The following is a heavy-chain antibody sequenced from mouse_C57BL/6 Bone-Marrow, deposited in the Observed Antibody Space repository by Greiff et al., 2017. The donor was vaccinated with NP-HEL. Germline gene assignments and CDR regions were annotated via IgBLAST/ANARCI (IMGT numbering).Heavy chain of an antibody. J-gene: IGHJ1*03. D-gene: IGHD1-1*01. CDR3: ARERGNYYGSSYWYFDV. Sequence: EVQLVESEGGLVQPGSSMKLSCTASGFTFSDYYMAWVRQVPEKGLEWVANINYDGSSTYYLDSLKSRFIISRDNAKNILYLQMSSLKSEDTATYYCARERGNYYGSSYWYFDVWGTGTTVTVSS. V-gene: IGHV5-16*01. CDR2: INYDGSST. CDR1: GFTFSDYY.